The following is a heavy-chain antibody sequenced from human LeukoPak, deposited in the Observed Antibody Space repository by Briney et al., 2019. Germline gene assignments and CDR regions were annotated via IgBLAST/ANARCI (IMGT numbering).Heavy chain of an antibody. Sequence: GGSLRLSCVASGFSFSRYGMHWVRQPPGKGLEWVAVIWYDGTNENYADSVKGRFTISRDNFRNILYLQMNNLRAEDTAVFYCASHGGLWGQGTLVTVSS. V-gene: IGHV3-33*01. J-gene: IGHJ4*02. CDR3: ASHGGL. CDR1: GFSFSRYG. D-gene: IGHD5-12*01. CDR2: IWYDGTNE.